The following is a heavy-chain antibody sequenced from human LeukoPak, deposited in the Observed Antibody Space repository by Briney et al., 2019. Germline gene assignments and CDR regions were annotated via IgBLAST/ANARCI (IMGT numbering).Heavy chain of an antibody. CDR3: ATRGVLVTSA. V-gene: IGHV3-23*01. CDR1: GLTFRTYA. Sequence: GGSLRLSCAASGLTFRTYAMSWVRQAPGKGLEWVSSISDSGGYTFYADSVKGRFTISRDNSKNTLYLQVNSLRAEDTAVYYCATRGVLVTSAWGQGTLVTVSS. CDR2: ISDSGGYT. J-gene: IGHJ5*02. D-gene: IGHD2-21*02.